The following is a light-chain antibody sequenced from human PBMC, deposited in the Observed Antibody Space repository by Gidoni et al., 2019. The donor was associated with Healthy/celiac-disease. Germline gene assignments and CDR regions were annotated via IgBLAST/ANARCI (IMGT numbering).Light chain of an antibody. V-gene: IGKV3-15*01. J-gene: IGKJ1*01. CDR1: HSVSSN. Sequence: IVMTQSPATLSVSPGERATLSCSASHSVSSNLAWYQQKPGQAPRRLIYGASTRATGIPARFSGSGSGKEFTLTISSLQSEDFAVYYCQQYNNWPPWTFGQGTKVEIK. CDR3: QQYNNWPPWT. CDR2: GAS.